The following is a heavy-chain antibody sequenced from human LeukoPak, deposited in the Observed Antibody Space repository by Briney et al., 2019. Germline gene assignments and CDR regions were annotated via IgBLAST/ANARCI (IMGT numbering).Heavy chain of an antibody. J-gene: IGHJ5*02. CDR1: GFTFSSYE. CDR2: ISSSGSTI. Sequence: GGSLRLSCAASGFTFSSYEMNWVRQAPGKRLEWVSYISSSGSTIYYADSVKGRFTISRDNAKNSLYLQMNSLRAEDTAVYYCARGYYDILTGYLVPWGQGTLVTVSS. CDR3: ARGYYDILTGYLVP. V-gene: IGHV3-48*03. D-gene: IGHD3-9*01.